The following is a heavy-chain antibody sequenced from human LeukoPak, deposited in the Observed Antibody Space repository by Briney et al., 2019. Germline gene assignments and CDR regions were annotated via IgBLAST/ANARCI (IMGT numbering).Heavy chain of an antibody. V-gene: IGHV3-74*01. CDR1: GFTFISYC. CDR2: INSDGSGT. CDR3: ARDGGVPKQWLSAFDI. D-gene: IGHD6-19*01. Sequence: GGSLRLSCSASGFTFISYCMQWVRQAPGKGLVWGSRINSDGSGTSYADSVKGRFTISRENAKNPLYLQMNSLRAEDTAVYYCARDGGVPKQWLSAFDIWGQGTMVTVSS. J-gene: IGHJ3*02.